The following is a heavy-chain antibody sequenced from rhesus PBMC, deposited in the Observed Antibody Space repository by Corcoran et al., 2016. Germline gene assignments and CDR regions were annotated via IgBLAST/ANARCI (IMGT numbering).Heavy chain of an antibody. CDR3: ATGGIGIDY. Sequence: EVQLVQSGAEVKKPGASVKISCKASGYTFTDYYLHWVRHAPGKVLEWKGRVDPEDGEAIPAQNFQVSVTITADTSTDTAYMELSSLRSEDTAVYYCATGGIGIDYWGQGVLVTVSS. CDR2: VDPEDGEA. D-gene: IGHD2-27*01. V-gene: IGHV1-111*02. J-gene: IGHJ4*01. CDR1: GYTFTDYY.